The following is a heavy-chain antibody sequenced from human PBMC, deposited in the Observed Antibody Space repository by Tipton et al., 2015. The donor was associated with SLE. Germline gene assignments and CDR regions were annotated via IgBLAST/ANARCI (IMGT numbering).Heavy chain of an antibody. D-gene: IGHD1-26*01. V-gene: IGHV4-38-2*02. CDR1: GYYNSRGYY. CDR2: IYHSGST. Sequence: TLSLTCTVSGYYNSRGYYWGWIRQPPGKGLEWIGSIYHSGSTYYNPSLKSRVTISVDTSKNQFSLKLSSVTAADTAVYYCVREDNLVGTTPVFYYWGQGTLVTVSS. CDR3: VREDNLVGTTPVFYY. J-gene: IGHJ4*02.